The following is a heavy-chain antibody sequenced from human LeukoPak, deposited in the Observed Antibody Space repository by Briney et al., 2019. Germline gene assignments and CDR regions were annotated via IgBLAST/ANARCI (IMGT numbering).Heavy chain of an antibody. V-gene: IGHV3-21*01. Sequence: PGGSLRLSCAASGFTFSSYTMNWVRQAPGKGLEWVSSIISSSNYKYYADSVKGRFTISRDNAKNSLYLQMNSLRAGDTAVYYCASRGYDYHFDYWGQGTLVTVSS. CDR2: IISSSNYK. CDR1: GFTFSSYT. CDR3: ASRGYDYHFDY. D-gene: IGHD5-12*01. J-gene: IGHJ4*02.